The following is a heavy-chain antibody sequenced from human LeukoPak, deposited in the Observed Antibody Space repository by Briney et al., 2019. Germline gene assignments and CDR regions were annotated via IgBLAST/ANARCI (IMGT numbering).Heavy chain of an antibody. V-gene: IGHV4-34*01. CDR1: GGSFSGYY. Sequence: SETLSLTCAVYGGSFSGYYWSWIRQPPGKXLXXXXXINHSGSTNYNPSLKSRVTISVDTSKNQFSLKLSSVTAADTAVYYCARSRWLQFGRALDYWGQGTLVTVSS. J-gene: IGHJ4*02. CDR2: INHSGST. D-gene: IGHD5-24*01. CDR3: ARSRWLQFGRALDY.